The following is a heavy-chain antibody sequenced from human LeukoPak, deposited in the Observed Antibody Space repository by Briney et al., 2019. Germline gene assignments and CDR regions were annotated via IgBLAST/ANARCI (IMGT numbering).Heavy chain of an antibody. CDR3: ARDPDPDWYFDL. D-gene: IGHD1-14*01. J-gene: IGHJ2*01. CDR1: GFTFISYW. Sequence: PGRSLRLSCAASGFTFISYWMHWVRQAPGKGLVWVSRINSVGSTTTYADSVKGRFTISRDNAKNTLYLEMNSLRAEDTAVYYCARDPDPDWYFDLWGRGTLVTVSS. V-gene: IGHV3-74*01. CDR2: INSVGSTT.